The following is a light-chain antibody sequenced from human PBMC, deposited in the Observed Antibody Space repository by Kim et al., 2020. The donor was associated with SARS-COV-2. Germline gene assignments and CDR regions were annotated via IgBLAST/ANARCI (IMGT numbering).Light chain of an antibody. CDR1: QTSVNW. CDR2: EAS. V-gene: IGKV1-5*03. Sequence: ASVGDRVTITCRASQTSVNWLAWYQQKPGQAPNLLIYEASILQTGVPSRFSGSGSGTEFTLTISSLQSDDFATYYCQQYDGNPWTFGQGTKVDIK. J-gene: IGKJ1*01. CDR3: QQYDGNPWT.